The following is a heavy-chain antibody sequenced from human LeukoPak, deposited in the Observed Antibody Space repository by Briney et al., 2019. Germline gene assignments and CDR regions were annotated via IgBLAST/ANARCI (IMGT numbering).Heavy chain of an antibody. Sequence: GASVKVSCKASGYTFTGYYMHWVRQAPGQGLEWMGWMNPNSGNTGYAQKFQGRVTMTRNTSISTAYMELSSLRSEDTAVYYCARGSGYYYYMDVWGKGTTVTVSS. CDR1: GYTFTGYY. CDR2: MNPNSGNT. V-gene: IGHV1-8*02. J-gene: IGHJ6*03. CDR3: ARGSGYYYYMDV.